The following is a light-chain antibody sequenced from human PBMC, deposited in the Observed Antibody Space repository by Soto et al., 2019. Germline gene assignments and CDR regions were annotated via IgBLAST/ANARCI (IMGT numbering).Light chain of an antibody. V-gene: IGLV2-11*01. Sequence: QAVVTQPRSVSGSPGQSVTISCTGTNSDVGAYSYVSWYQQHPAKAPKLFIYDVNKRPSGVPDRFSGSKSGNTASLTISALRAEDEAEYYCCSYAGRNTFVFGTGTKLTVL. CDR3: CSYAGRNTFV. CDR2: DVN. CDR1: NSDVGAYSY. J-gene: IGLJ1*01.